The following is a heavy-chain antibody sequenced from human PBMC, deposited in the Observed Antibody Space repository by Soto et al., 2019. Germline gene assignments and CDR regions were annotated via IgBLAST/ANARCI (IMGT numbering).Heavy chain of an antibody. J-gene: IGHJ5*02. CDR3: ARLTGNNWFDP. CDR2: IYHSGSN. CDR1: GGSINYY. Sequence: QVQLQESGPGLVKPSETLSLTCTVSGGSINYYWSWIRQPPGKGLEWIGFIYHSGSNSYNPSLKSXXTXSXXTSKNQFSLNLTSVTAADTAVYFCARLTGNNWFDPWGQGTLVTVSS. V-gene: IGHV4-59*08.